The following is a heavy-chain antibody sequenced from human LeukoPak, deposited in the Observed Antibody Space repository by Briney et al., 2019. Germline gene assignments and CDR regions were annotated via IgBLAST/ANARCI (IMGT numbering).Heavy chain of an antibody. V-gene: IGHV4-4*02. J-gene: IGHJ4*02. CDR1: GGSISSPNW. CDR2: IYHSGMT. D-gene: IGHD2-15*01. Sequence: SGTLSLTCAVSGGSISSPNWWSWVRQPPGKGLEWIGEIYHSGMTNYKTSLKSRVTISVDESKNQFSLKLSSVTAADTAVYYCARDLVENSRGHDFWGQGTLVTVS. CDR3: ARDLVENSRGHDF.